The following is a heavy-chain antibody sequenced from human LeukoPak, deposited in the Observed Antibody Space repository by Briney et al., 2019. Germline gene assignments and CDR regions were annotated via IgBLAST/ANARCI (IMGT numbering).Heavy chain of an antibody. CDR2: ISSGSSYI. D-gene: IGHD6-13*01. CDR1: GFTFSDYS. Sequence: GGSLRLSCAASGFTFSDYSMNWVRQAPGKGLEWVSSISSGSSYIYYADSVKGRFTISRDNAKNSLYLQMNSLRAEDTAVYYCARDWSSSWCFDYWGQGTLVTVSS. CDR3: ARDWSSSWCFDY. J-gene: IGHJ4*02. V-gene: IGHV3-21*01.